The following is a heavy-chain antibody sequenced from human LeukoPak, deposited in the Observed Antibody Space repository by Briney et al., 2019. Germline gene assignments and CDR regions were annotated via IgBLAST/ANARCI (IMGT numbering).Heavy chain of an antibody. V-gene: IGHV3-33*01. Sequence: GGSLRLSCAASGFTFSGYAMHWVRQAPGKGLEWVAVIWYDGSNKYYADSVKGRFAISRDNSKNTLYLQMNSLRAEDAAVYYCAGSGSSWYSLDNWGQGTLVTVSS. CDR1: GFTFSGYA. CDR3: AGSGSSWYSLDN. J-gene: IGHJ4*02. D-gene: IGHD6-13*01. CDR2: IWYDGSNK.